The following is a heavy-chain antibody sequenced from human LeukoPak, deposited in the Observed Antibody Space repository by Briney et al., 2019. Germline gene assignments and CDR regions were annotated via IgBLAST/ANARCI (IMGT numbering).Heavy chain of an antibody. CDR2: IISSGDKT. CDR3: ARSRTTSSFWWYYGFDV. CDR1: GFTFTNYA. J-gene: IGHJ6*04. Sequence: GGSLRISCAASGFTFTNYAMNWVRQAPGKGLEWVSTIISSGDKTYYSDSVKGRSTISRDDFKNTLSLQQNSLRDGDTAVYYCARSRTTSSFWWYYGFDVWGKGTTVIVSS. D-gene: IGHD2-15*01. V-gene: IGHV3-23*01.